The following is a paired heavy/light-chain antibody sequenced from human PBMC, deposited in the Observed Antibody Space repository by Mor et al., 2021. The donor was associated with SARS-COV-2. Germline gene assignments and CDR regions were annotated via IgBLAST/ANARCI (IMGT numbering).Heavy chain of an antibody. D-gene: IGHD2-15*01. Sequence: EVQLLESGGGLVQPGGSLRLSCAASGFTFSSYAMSWVRQAPGKGLEWVSAISGSGGSTYYADSVKGRFTISRDNSKNTLYLQMNSLRAEDTAVYYCAKDSVPGGYCSGGSCPVDYWGQGTLVTVSS. CDR2: ISGSGGST. V-gene: IGHV3-23*01. CDR3: AKDSVPGGYCSGGSCPVDY. J-gene: IGHJ4*02. CDR1: GFTFSSYA.
Light chain of an antibody. CDR2: DAS. V-gene: IGKV3-11*01. CDR1: QSVSSY. Sequence: EIVLTQSPATLSLSPGERATLSCRASQSVSSYLAWYQQKPGQAPRLLIYDASNRATGIPARFSGSGSGTDFTLTISSLEPEDFAVYYCQQRSNWPSLGFGGGTKVEIK. CDR3: QQRSNWPSLG. J-gene: IGKJ4*01.